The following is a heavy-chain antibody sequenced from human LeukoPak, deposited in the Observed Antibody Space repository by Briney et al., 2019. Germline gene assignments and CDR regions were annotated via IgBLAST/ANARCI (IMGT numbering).Heavy chain of an antibody. V-gene: IGHV3-11*01. J-gene: IGHJ3*02. CDR1: GFIFSDYY. CDR3: ARAGWGSGSYFDYDAFDI. Sequence: GGSLRLSCAASGFIFSDYYMSWIRQAPGKGLEWVSYISSSGSTMYYTDSVKGRFTISRDNAKDLLYLQMNSLRAEDTAVYYCARAGWGSGSYFDYDAFDIWGQGTMVTVSS. D-gene: IGHD3-10*01. CDR2: ISSSGSTM.